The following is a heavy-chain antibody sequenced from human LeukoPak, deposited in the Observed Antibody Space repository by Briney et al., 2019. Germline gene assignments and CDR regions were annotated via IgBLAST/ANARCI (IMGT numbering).Heavy chain of an antibody. CDR1: GFTFSSYW. D-gene: IGHD3-3*01. Sequence: GGSLRLSCAASGFTFSSYWMSWVRQAPGKGLEWVANIKQDGSEKYYVDSVKGRFTISRDNAKNSLYLQMNSLRAEDTALYYCAKDLPQYYDFWSGYYGGFDYWGQGTLVTVSS. CDR2: IKQDGSEK. V-gene: IGHV3-7*05. J-gene: IGHJ4*02. CDR3: AKDLPQYYDFWSGYYGGFDY.